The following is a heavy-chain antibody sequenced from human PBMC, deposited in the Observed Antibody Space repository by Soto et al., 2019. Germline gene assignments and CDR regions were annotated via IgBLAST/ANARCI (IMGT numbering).Heavy chain of an antibody. V-gene: IGHV1-3*01. D-gene: IGHD3-9*01. CDR3: ARVSYYDILTLDY. Sequence: ASVKVSCKASGYTLTSYARHWVRQAPGQRLEWMGWINAGNGNTKYSQKFQGRVTITRDTSASTAYMELSSLRSEDTAVYYCARVSYYDILTLDYWGQGTLVTVSS. CDR2: INAGNGNT. CDR1: GYTLTSYA. J-gene: IGHJ4*02.